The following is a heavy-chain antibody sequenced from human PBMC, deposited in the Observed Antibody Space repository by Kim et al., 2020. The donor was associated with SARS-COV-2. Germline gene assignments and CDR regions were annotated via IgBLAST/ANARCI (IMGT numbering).Heavy chain of an antibody. V-gene: IGHV4-34*01. CDR3: AGRGYYGSGSYYNHRWTLNY. D-gene: IGHD3-10*01. Sequence: SETLSLTCAVYGGSFSGYYWSWIRQPPGKGLEWIGEINHSGSTNYNPSLKSRVTISVDTSKNQFSLKLSSVTAADTAVYYCAGRGYYGSGSYYNHRWTLNYWGQGTLVTVSS. J-gene: IGHJ4*02. CDR1: GGSFSGYY. CDR2: INHSGST.